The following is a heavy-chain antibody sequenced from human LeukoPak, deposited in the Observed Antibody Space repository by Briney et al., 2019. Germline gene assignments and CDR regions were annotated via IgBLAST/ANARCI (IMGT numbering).Heavy chain of an antibody. CDR1: GLTHPTSG. CDR2: IGLTGHDR. V-gene: IGHV3-21*06. Sequence: GGSLRLSCPASGLTHPTSGLHWVSQAPGKGREWVASIGLTGHDRYHADSIKGRFTISRDNANNFLYLQMNSLRAEDTAVYYCATETNGRHYDYWGQGTLLTVSS. J-gene: IGHJ4*02. CDR3: ATETNGRHYDY. D-gene: IGHD1-14*01.